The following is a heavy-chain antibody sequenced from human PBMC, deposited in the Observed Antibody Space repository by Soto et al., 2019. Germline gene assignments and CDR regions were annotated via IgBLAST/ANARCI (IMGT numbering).Heavy chain of an antibody. J-gene: IGHJ3*02. CDR3: ASGQNDYGDYFAFDI. Sequence: GGSLRLSCAASGFTARSNYMSWVRQAPGKGLEWVSIMYSDGRTYYADSVKGRFTISRDNSKNTLYLQMNSLRAEDTAVYYCASGQNDYGDYFAFDIWGQGTMVTVSS. V-gene: IGHV3-66*01. CDR2: MYSDGRT. CDR1: GFTARSNY. D-gene: IGHD4-17*01.